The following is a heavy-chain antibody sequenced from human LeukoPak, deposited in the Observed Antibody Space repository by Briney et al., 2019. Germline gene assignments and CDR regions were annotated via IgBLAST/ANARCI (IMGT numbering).Heavy chain of an antibody. J-gene: IGHJ4*02. D-gene: IGHD5-18*01. V-gene: IGHV3-30*02. CDR2: IRYDGSNK. CDR3: AKKGLSYGLADFDY. CDR1: GFTFSSYG. Sequence: PGGSLRLSCAASGFTFSSYGMHWVRQAPGKGLEWVAFIRYDGSNKYYADSVKGRFTISRDNSKNTLYPQMNSLRAEDTAVYYCAKKGLSYGLADFDYWGQGTLVTVSS.